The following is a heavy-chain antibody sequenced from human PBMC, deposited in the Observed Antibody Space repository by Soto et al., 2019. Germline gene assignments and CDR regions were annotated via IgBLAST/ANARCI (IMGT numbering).Heavy chain of an antibody. CDR1: GGSISSHY. D-gene: IGHD6-6*01. CDR3: ARHDSSSEKSGLDV. V-gene: IGHV4-59*11. J-gene: IGHJ6*01. CDR2: ISHSGST. Sequence: PSKTLSLTCTVSGGSISSHYWMWIRQFPGKGLEWIGYISHSGSTNYNPSLKSRVTKSVETSMNQFSLKLTSVTAADTAEYYCARHDSSSEKSGLDVWGQGTTVTACS.